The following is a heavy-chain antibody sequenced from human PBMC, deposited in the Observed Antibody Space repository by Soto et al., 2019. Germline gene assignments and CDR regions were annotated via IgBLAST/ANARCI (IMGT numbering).Heavy chain of an antibody. V-gene: IGHV3-11*01. D-gene: IGHD2-21*01. Sequence: QVQLVESGGGLVKPGGSLRLSCAASGFTFTDEYMTWVRQAPGKGLEWISYISGSGGTIYYADSVKGRFTISRDNAKTSLYLQMNSLRVEDSALYYCARGYSAIEYWGQGTPVTVSS. CDR2: ISGSGGTI. J-gene: IGHJ4*02. CDR1: GFTFTDEY. CDR3: ARGYSAIEY.